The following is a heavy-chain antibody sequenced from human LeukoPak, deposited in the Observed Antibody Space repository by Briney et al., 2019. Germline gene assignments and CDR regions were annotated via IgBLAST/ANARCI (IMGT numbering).Heavy chain of an antibody. D-gene: IGHD3-10*01. Sequence: SVKVSCKASGGTFSSYTISWVRQAPGQGLEWMGRTIPILGIANYAQKFQGRVTITADKSTSTAYMELSSLRSEDTAVYYCASQASGYAVDYWGQGTLVTVSS. V-gene: IGHV1-69*02. CDR3: ASQASGYAVDY. J-gene: IGHJ4*02. CDR2: TIPILGIA. CDR1: GGTFSSYT.